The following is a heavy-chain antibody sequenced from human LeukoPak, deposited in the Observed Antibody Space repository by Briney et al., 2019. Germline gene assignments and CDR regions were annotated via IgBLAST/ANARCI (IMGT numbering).Heavy chain of an antibody. CDR3: ARWAAAGIDY. V-gene: IGHV3-33*01. CDR2: IWYDGSDK. D-gene: IGHD6-13*01. Sequence: GRSLRLSCAASGFTSTSYDMHWVRQAPGKGLEWVAVIWYDGSDKYYADSVKGRFTISRDNSKNTLYLQMNSLRAEDTAVYYCARWAAAGIDYWGQGTLVTVSS. CDR1: GFTSTSYD. J-gene: IGHJ4*02.